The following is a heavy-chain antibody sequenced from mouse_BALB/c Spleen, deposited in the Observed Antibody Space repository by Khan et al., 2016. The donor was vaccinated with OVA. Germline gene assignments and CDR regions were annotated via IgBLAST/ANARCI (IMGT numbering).Heavy chain of an antibody. Sequence: EVELVESGGDLVKPGGSLKLSCAASGFTFSSYSMSWVRQTPDKRLEWVASISSGGDYTYSLDSVKGRFTISRDNAKNTLYLQMSDLKSEDTAMYYCADHLTGSFAYWGQGTLVTGSA. J-gene: IGHJ3*01. V-gene: IGHV5-6*01. CDR3: ADHLTGSFAY. D-gene: IGHD4-1*01. CDR1: GFTFSSYS. CDR2: ISSGGDYT.